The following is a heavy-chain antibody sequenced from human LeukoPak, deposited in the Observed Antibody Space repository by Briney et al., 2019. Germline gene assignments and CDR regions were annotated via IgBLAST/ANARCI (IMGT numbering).Heavy chain of an antibody. CDR3: AIVLADRGVYYFDF. Sequence: LETLSLTCAVSGYSISSGYYWGWIRQPPGKGLEWIGSIYHSGRTYQNPSLKSRVTISVDTSKSQFFLKLSSVTAADSAVYYCAIVLADRGVYYFDFWGQGTLVTVSA. V-gene: IGHV4-38-2*01. J-gene: IGHJ4*02. D-gene: IGHD3-10*01. CDR2: IYHSGRT. CDR1: GYSISSGYY.